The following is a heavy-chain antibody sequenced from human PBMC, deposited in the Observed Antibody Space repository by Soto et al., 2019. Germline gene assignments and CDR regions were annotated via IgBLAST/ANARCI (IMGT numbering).Heavy chain of an antibody. V-gene: IGHV1-69*13. Sequence: SVKVSCKASGGTFSSYAISWVRQAPGQGLEWMGGIIPIFGTANYAQKFQGRVTITADESTSTAYMELSSLRSEDTAVYYCARDLRDLDAFDIWGQGTMVTVSS. CDR3: ARDLRDLDAFDI. D-gene: IGHD3-10*01. J-gene: IGHJ3*02. CDR1: GGTFSSYA. CDR2: IIPIFGTA.